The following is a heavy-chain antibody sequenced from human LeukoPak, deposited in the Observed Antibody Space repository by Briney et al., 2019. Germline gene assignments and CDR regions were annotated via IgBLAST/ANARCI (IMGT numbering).Heavy chain of an antibody. CDR1: GFTFNSYA. Sequence: PGGSLRVSCAASGFTFNSYAMSWVRQAPGKGLEWVSAISGSGGSTYYADSVKGPFTISRDNSKNSLYLQMNSLRAEDTAVYYCAKDLLPVSYGGYWGQGTLVTVSS. CDR2: ISGSGGST. D-gene: IGHD5-18*01. CDR3: AKDLLPVSYGGY. V-gene: IGHV3-23*01. J-gene: IGHJ4*02.